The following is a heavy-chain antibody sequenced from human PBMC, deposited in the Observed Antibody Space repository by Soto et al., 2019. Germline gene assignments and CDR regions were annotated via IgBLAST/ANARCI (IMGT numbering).Heavy chain of an antibody. CDR2: IYSSSST. Sequence: PEETMSLTCTVSGGSVTTYYWSWIRQPAGKGLEWIGHIYSSSSTNYNPSLKSRVTMSVDTSKNQFSLKLSSVTAADTAVYYCARAINDYYFDSWGQGTLVTVSS. D-gene: IGHD3-16*01. V-gene: IGHV4-4*07. J-gene: IGHJ4*02. CDR1: GGSVTTYY. CDR3: ARAINDYYFDS.